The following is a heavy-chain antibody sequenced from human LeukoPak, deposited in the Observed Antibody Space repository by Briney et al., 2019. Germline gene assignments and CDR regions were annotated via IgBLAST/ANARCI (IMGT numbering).Heavy chain of an antibody. CDR2: IYTSGST. J-gene: IGHJ6*03. D-gene: IGHD6-13*01. Sequence: PSETLSLTCTVSGGSISSYYWSWIRQPAGKGLEWIGRIYTSGSTNYNTSLKSRVTMSVDTSKNQFSLKLSSVTAADTAVYYCAREVHEQQPLYYYYYYMDVWGKGTTVTISS. CDR1: GGSISSYY. V-gene: IGHV4-4*07. CDR3: AREVHEQQPLYYYYYYMDV.